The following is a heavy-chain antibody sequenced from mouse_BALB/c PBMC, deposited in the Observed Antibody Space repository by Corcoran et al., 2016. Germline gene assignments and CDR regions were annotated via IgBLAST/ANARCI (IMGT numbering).Heavy chain of an antibody. V-gene: IGHV4-1*02. CDR3: ANYRYAWFAY. CDR2: INPDSSTI. CDR1: GFDFSRYW. D-gene: IGHD2-14*01. J-gene: IGHJ3*01. Sequence: EVKLLESGGGLVQPGGSLKLSCAASGFDFSRYWMSWVRQAPGKGLEWIGEINPDSSTINYTPSLKDKFIISRDNAKNTLYLQMSKVRSEDTALYYCANYRYAWFAYWGQGTLVTVSA.